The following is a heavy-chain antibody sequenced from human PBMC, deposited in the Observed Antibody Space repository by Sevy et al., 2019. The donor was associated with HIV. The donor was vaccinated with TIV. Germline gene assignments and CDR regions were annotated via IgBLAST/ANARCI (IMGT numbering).Heavy chain of an antibody. CDR2: IYTSGST. CDR3: VHSSSHQPVHYYYYMDV. D-gene: IGHD2-2*01. J-gene: IGHJ6*03. V-gene: IGHV4-4*07. CDR1: GDSMSGYY. Sequence: SETLSLTCTVSGDSMSGYYWSWIRQPAGKGLEWIGRIYTSGSTYYNPSLKSRVTLSIDTSKNQFSLRLSTVTAAGTAVYFCVHSSSHQPVHYYYYMDVWGKRTSVTVSS.